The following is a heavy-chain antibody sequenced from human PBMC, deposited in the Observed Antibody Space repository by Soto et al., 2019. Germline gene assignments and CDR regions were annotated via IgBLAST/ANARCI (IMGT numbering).Heavy chain of an antibody. V-gene: IGHV4-39*01. CDR1: GGSISSSSYY. J-gene: IGHJ4*02. CDR3: ARNTRSYYDSSGGARIDY. CDR2: IYYSGST. D-gene: IGHD3-22*01. Sequence: QLQLQESGPGLVKPSETLSLTCTVSGGSISSSSYYWGWIRQPPGKGLEWIGSIYYSGSTYYNPSLKSRVTISVDTSKNQFSLKLSSVTAADTAVYYCARNTRSYYDSSGGARIDYWGQGTLVTVSS.